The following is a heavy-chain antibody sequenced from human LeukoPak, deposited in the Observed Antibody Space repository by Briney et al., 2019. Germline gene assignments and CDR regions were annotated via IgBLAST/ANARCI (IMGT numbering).Heavy chain of an antibody. CDR3: ARLDYDSSGSQDY. CDR1: GGSISSYY. CDR2: IYYSGST. Sequence: PSETLSLTCSVSGGSISSYYWSWIRQPPGKGLEWIGYIYYSGSTNYNPSLKSRVTISVDTSKNQFSLKLSSVTAADTAVYYCARLDYDSSGSQDYWGQGTLVTVSS. V-gene: IGHV4-59*08. D-gene: IGHD3-22*01. J-gene: IGHJ4*02.